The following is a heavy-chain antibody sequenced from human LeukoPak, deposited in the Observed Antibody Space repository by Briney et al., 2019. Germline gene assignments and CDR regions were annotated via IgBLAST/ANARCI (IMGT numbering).Heavy chain of an antibody. J-gene: IGHJ6*02. Sequence: ASVKVSCKVSGYTLTELSMHWVRQAPGKGLEWMGGFDPEDGETIYAQKFQGRVTMTEDTSTDTAYMELSSLRSEDTAVYYCATEHYDSSGYSSYYYYGMDVWGQGTTVTVSS. D-gene: IGHD3-22*01. CDR1: GYTLTELS. CDR3: ATEHYDSSGYSSYYYYGMDV. CDR2: FDPEDGET. V-gene: IGHV1-24*01.